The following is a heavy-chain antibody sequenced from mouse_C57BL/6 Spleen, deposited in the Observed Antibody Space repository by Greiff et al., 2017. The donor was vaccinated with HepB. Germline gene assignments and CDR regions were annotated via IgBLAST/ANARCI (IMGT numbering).Heavy chain of an antibody. Sequence: VQLQQSGAELVRPGASVKLSCTASGFNIKDDYMHWVKQRPEQGLEWIGWIDPENGDTEYASKFQGKATITADTSSNTAYLQLNSLTSEDTAVYYCTTPITPYYGSSQFAYWGQGTLVTVSA. D-gene: IGHD1-1*01. CDR2: IDPENGDT. J-gene: IGHJ3*01. V-gene: IGHV14-4*01. CDR3: TTPITPYYGSSQFAY. CDR1: GFNIKDDY.